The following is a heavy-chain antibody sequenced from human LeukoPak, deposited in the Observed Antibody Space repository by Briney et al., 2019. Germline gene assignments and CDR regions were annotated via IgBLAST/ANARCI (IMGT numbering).Heavy chain of an antibody. CDR1: SGSISGTSYC. J-gene: IGHJ6*03. CDR2: ISGSGAAA. V-gene: IGHV3-23*01. CDR3: ARGSTGSTYYYMDV. D-gene: IGHD2-8*02. Sequence: AETLSLTCTVSSGSISGTSYCWGWVPQAPGKGLEWASGISGSGAAAYYAVSVKGRFTISRDSPKNTLYLQMTSLRAEDTAIYYCARGSTGSTYYYMDVWGKGTTVTVSS.